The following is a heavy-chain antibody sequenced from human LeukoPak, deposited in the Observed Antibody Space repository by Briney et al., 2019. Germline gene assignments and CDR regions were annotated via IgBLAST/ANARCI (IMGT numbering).Heavy chain of an antibody. CDR3: TRDLGSYDSWTGYSIFFDY. V-gene: IGHV1-18*01. Sequence: ASVKVSCKASGYTFTSYGISWVRQAPGQGLEWMGWISAYNGNTNYAQKLQGRVTMTTDTSTSTAYMELRSLTSDDTAVYYCTRDLGSYDSWTGYSIFFDYWGQGTLVTVSS. CDR2: ISAYNGNT. D-gene: IGHD3-3*01. CDR1: GYTFTSYG. J-gene: IGHJ4*02.